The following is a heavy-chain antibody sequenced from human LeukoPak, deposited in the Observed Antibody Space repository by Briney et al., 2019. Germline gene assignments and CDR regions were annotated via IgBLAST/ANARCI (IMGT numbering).Heavy chain of an antibody. CDR2: ISWNSGSI. Sequence: PGGSLRLSCAASGFTFSSYAMSWVRQAPGKGLEWVSGISWNSGSIGYADSVKGRFTISRDNAKNSLYLQMNSLRADDTAVYYCARDLFAGARPYYYYYMDVWGKGTTVTVSS. CDR1: GFTFSSYA. J-gene: IGHJ6*03. CDR3: ARDLFAGARPYYYYYMDV. D-gene: IGHD3-16*01. V-gene: IGHV3-9*01.